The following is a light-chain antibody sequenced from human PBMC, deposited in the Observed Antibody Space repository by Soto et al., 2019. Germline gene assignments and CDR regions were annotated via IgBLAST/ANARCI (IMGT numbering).Light chain of an antibody. J-gene: IGKJ1*01. CDR2: GAS. Sequence: ETVMTQSPATLSVSPGERATLSCRASQSVSTYLAWYQQKPGQAPRLLIYGASTRATGVPARFSGSGSGTEFTLIISSMLPEDFAIYYCHQYLNWPLAFGLGTKVEVK. CDR3: HQYLNWPLA. CDR1: QSVSTY. V-gene: IGKV3-15*01.